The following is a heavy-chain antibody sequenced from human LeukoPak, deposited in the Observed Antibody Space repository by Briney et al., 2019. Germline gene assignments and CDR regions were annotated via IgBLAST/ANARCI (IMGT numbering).Heavy chain of an antibody. D-gene: IGHD3-9*01. CDR2: ISYDETNK. CDR1: GFTFSSYA. V-gene: IGHV3-30*04. Sequence: PGGSLRLSCAASGFTFSSYAMHWVRQAPGKGLEWVAVISYDETNKYYADSVKGRFTISRDNSKNTLYLQMNSLRAEDTAVYYCAKEGYFDWYNRGAFDIWGQGTMVTVSS. J-gene: IGHJ3*02. CDR3: AKEGYFDWYNRGAFDI.